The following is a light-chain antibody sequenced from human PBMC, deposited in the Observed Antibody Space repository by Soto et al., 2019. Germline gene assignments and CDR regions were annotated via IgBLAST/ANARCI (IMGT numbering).Light chain of an antibody. CDR1: QSIDDSY. CDR3: QQYGRSPPYT. J-gene: IGKJ5*01. V-gene: IGKV3-20*01. Sequence: EIVLTQSPDTLSLSPGERATLSCRASQSIDDSYLAWYQQKPGQAPGLLIYDASSRATGIPDRFSGSGSGRDVTLTISRLEPEDFAVYYCQQYGRSPPYTFGQGTRLEIK. CDR2: DAS.